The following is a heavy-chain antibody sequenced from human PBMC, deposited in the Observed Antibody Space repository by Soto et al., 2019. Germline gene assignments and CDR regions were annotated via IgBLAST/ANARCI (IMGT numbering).Heavy chain of an antibody. J-gene: IGHJ4*02. CDR2: IYYSGST. V-gene: IGHV4-59*01. D-gene: IGHD6-19*01. CDR3: ARDRYSSGWYPNGGYFDY. CDR1: GGSISSYY. Sequence: SETLSLTCTVSGGSISSYYWSWIRQPPGKGLEWIGYIYYSGSTNYNPSLKSRVTISVDTSKNQFSLKLSSVTAADTAVYYCARDRYSSGWYPNGGYFDYWGQGTLVTVSS.